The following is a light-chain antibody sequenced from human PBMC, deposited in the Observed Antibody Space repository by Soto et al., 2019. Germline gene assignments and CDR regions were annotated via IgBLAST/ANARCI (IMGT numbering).Light chain of an antibody. CDR2: DDN. CDR1: SSSIGGNS. Sequence: SVLTPPPSVSAAPGQKVTISCSGSSSSIGGNSVSWYQQLPGTAPKLLIYDDNKRPSGIPDRFSGSKSGTSATLGITGFQTGDEADYYCGSWDSSLSAYVFGTGTKVTVL. J-gene: IGLJ1*01. V-gene: IGLV1-51*01. CDR3: GSWDSSLSAYV.